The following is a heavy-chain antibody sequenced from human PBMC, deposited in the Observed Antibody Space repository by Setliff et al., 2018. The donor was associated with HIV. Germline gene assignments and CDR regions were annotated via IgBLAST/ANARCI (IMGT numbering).Heavy chain of an antibody. J-gene: IGHJ4*02. V-gene: IGHV3-21*01. CDR3: ARDSSTKEMATIWVNFDY. Sequence: GGSLRLSCVASGFTLSTYRMNWVRQAPGKGLEWVSSIIRDSSYIFDADSVKGRFTISRDNAQNSLYLQMNNLRVEDTAVYYCARDSSTKEMATIWVNFDYWGQGTLVTVSS. D-gene: IGHD5-12*01. CDR2: IIRDSSYI. CDR1: GFTLSTYR.